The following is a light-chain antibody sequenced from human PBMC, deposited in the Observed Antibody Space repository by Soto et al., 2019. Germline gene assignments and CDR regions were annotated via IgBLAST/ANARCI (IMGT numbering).Light chain of an antibody. CDR1: QTISNN. CDR3: QQYYDWPIT. J-gene: IGKJ5*01. Sequence: EIVMTQSPATLSVSPGERATLSCRASQTISNNLAWYQQKPGQAPRLLIYGASTRASGIPVRFSGSGSGTEFTLTISSLHSEDFAVYYCQQYYDWPITFGQGTRLDIK. CDR2: GAS. V-gene: IGKV3-15*01.